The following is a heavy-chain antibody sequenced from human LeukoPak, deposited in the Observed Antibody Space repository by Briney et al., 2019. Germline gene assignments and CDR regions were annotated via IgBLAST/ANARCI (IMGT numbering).Heavy chain of an antibody. V-gene: IGHV5-51*01. CDR3: ARRGVAGPDDAFDI. D-gene: IGHD6-19*01. CDR2: IYPGDSDT. CDR1: GYTFINYW. Sequence: GESLKISCKGFGYTFINYWIAWVRQMPGKGLEWMGIIYPGDSDTRYSPSFQGQVTISADKSISTAYVQWSSLKASDTAMYYCARRGVAGPDDAFDIWGQGTMVTVSS. J-gene: IGHJ3*02.